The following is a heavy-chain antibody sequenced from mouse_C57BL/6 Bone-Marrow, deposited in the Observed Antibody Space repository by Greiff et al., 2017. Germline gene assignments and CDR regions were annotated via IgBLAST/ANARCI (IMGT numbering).Heavy chain of an antibody. J-gene: IGHJ4*01. CDR3: ADSNYGYAMDY. CDR2: INPYNGGT. Sequence: EVQLQQSGPVLVKPGASVKMSCKASGYTFTDYYMNWVKQSHGKSLEWIGVINPYNGGTSYNQKFKGKATLTVDKSSSTAYMELNSLTSEDSAVYYCADSNYGYAMDYWGQRTSVTVSS. CDR1: GYTFTDYY. V-gene: IGHV1-19*01. D-gene: IGHD2-5*01.